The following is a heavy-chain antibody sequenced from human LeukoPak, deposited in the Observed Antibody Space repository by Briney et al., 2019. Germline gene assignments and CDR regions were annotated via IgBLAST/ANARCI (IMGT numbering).Heavy chain of an antibody. CDR2: VYYSGST. J-gene: IGHJ5*02. D-gene: IGHD5/OR15-5a*01. CDR1: GGSISSYY. CDR3: ARDLGLPYNWFDP. V-gene: IGHV4-59*01. Sequence: SETLSLTCTVSGGSISSYYWSWIRQPPGKGLEWIGYVYYSGSTNYNPSLKSRATISVDTSKNQFSLKLSSVTAADRAVYYCARDLGLPYNWFDPWGQGTLVTVSS.